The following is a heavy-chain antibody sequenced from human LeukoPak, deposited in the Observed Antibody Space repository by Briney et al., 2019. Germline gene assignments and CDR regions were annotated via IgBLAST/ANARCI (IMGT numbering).Heavy chain of an antibody. CDR1: GDSISSYY. D-gene: IGHD3-22*01. CDR2: IYYSGST. CDR3: ARGSNYYDSSGYYARSYYFDY. Sequence: PSETLSLTCTVSGDSISSYYWSWIRQPPGKGLEWIGYIYYSGSTNYNPSLKSRVTISVDTSKNQFSLKLSSVTAADTAVYYCARGSNYYDSSGYYARSYYFDYWGQGTLVTVSS. J-gene: IGHJ4*02. V-gene: IGHV4-59*12.